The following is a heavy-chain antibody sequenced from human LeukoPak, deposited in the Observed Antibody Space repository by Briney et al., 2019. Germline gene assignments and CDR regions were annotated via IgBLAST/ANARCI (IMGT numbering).Heavy chain of an antibody. V-gene: IGHV4-61*01. CDR1: GGSISSSSYS. D-gene: IGHD7-27*01. J-gene: IGHJ3*02. CDR2: IDYSGST. Sequence: PSETLSLTCTVSGGSISSSSYSWSWIRQPPGKGLEWIGYIDYSGSTYYNPSLKSRVTISVDTSKNQFSLKLSSVTAADTAVYYCATPTGDDAFDIWGQGTMVTVSS. CDR3: ATPTGDDAFDI.